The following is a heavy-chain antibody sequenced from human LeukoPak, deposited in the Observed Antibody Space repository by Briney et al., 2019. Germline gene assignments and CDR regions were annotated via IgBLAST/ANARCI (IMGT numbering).Heavy chain of an antibody. Sequence: ASVKVSCKASGYTFTGYYMHWVRQAPGQGLEWMGWINPNSGGTNCAQKFQGRVTMTRDMSTTTVYMHLSSLRSEDTAVYYCAREAVTIFGLVRTQTPKGPHRFDPWGQGILVTVSS. V-gene: IGHV1-2*02. D-gene: IGHD3-3*01. J-gene: IGHJ5*02. CDR2: INPNSGGT. CDR3: AREAVTIFGLVRTQTPKGPHRFDP. CDR1: GYTFTGYY.